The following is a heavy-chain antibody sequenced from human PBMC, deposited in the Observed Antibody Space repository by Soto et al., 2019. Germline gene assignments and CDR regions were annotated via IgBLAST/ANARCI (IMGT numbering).Heavy chain of an antibody. CDR1: GGTFIIYC. CDR3: ARVVAAHPYYYYGMDV. Sequence: GCRSLSCAASGGTFIIYCMSWVRQEPGKGLEWVANIKQDGSEKYYVDSVKGRFTISRDNAKNSLYLQMNSLRAEDTAVYYCARVVAAHPYYYYGMDVWGQGTTVTVSS. J-gene: IGHJ6*02. CDR2: IKQDGSEK. V-gene: IGHV3-7*01. D-gene: IGHD6-6*01.